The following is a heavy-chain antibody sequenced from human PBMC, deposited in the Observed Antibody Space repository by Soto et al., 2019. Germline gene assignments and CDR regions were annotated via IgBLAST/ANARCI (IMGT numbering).Heavy chain of an antibody. V-gene: IGHV1-69*13. CDR1: GGTFSSYA. CDR3: ASRDGTGDYDHDY. Sequence: ASVKVSCKASGGTFSSYAISWVRQAPGQGLEWMGGIIPIFGTANYAQKFQGRVTITADESTSTAYMELSSLRSEDMAVYYCASRDGTGDYDHDYWGQGTLVTVSS. J-gene: IGHJ4*02. D-gene: IGHD3-22*01. CDR2: IIPIFGTA.